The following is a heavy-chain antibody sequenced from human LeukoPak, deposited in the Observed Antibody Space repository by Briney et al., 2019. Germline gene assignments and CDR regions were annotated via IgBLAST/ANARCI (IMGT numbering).Heavy chain of an antibody. J-gene: IGHJ4*02. V-gene: IGHV3-33*01. Sequence: GGSLRLSCAVSGFTFTNYGMHWVRQAPGKGLEWVAVIWFDGSKINYAGSVKGRFTISRDNAKNSLYLQMNSLRAEDTAVYYCARVKRGLWPIFDYWGQGTLVTVSS. CDR1: GFTFTNYG. D-gene: IGHD4/OR15-4a*01. CDR3: ARVKRGLWPIFDY. CDR2: IWFDGSKI.